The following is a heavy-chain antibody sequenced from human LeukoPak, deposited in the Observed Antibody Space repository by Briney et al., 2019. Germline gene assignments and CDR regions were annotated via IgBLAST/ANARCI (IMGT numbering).Heavy chain of an antibody. CDR2: IYPGDSDT. CDR1: GHLFNTYW. J-gene: IGHJ4*02. V-gene: IGHV5-51*01. CDR3: ARRQGCSSTSCPPDY. Sequence: GESLKISRKGSGHLFNTYWIGWVRQMPGKGLEWMGIIYPGDSDTRYTPSFQGQVTMSADKSVNTAYLQWSSLKASDTAIYYCARRQGCSSTSCPPDYWGQGTLVTVSP. D-gene: IGHD2-2*01.